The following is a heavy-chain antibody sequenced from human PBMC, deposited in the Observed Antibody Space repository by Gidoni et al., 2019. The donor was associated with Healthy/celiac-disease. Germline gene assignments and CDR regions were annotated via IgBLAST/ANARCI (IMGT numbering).Heavy chain of an antibody. CDR3: ARDPEKGFDY. CDR1: GFTFSSYS. CDR2: ISSSSSYI. Sequence: EVQLVESGGGLVKPGGSLRLSGAASGFTFSSYSMNWVRQAPGKGLEWVSSISSSSSYIYYADSVKGRFTISRDNAKNSLYLQMNSLRAEDTAVYYCARDPEKGFDYWGQGTLVTVSS. V-gene: IGHV3-21*01. J-gene: IGHJ4*02.